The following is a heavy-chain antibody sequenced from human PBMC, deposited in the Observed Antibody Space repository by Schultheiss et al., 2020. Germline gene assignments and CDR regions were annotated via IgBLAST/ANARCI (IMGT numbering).Heavy chain of an antibody. CDR1: GFTVSSNY. Sequence: WGSMRPSCAASGFTVSSNYMSWVRQAPGKGLVWVSRINSDGSSTSYADSVKGRFTISRDNAKNTLYLQMNSLRAGDTAVYYCARGGYSYGWRGVGDYWGQGTLVTVSS. CDR2: INSDGSST. V-gene: IGHV3-74*01. D-gene: IGHD5-18*01. CDR3: ARGGYSYGWRGVGDY. J-gene: IGHJ4*02.